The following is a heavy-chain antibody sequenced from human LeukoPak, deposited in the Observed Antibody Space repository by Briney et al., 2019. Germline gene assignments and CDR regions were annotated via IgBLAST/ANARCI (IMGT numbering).Heavy chain of an antibody. CDR1: GFTVSVNY. CDR3: ARHLSGITGYTYGRGIDY. D-gene: IGHD5-18*01. CDR2: IYSGGNT. Sequence: GGSLRLSCAAFGFTVSVNYMSWVRQAPGKGLECVSVIYSGGNTYYADSVKGRFTISRDNAKTSLYLQMNSLRAEDTAVYYCARHLSGITGYTYGRGIDYWGQGTLVTVSS. J-gene: IGHJ4*02. V-gene: IGHV3-66*04.